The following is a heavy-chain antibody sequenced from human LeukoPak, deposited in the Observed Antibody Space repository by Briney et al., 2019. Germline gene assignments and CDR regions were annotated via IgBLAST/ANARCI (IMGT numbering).Heavy chain of an antibody. J-gene: IGHJ5*02. CDR3: ARGSTSPLNNWFDP. V-gene: IGHV5-51*01. Sequence: GESLKISCEGSGYSSVNYWIGWVRQMPGKGLEWMGIIYPGDSDTRYSPSFQGQVTISADKSISTAYLQWSSLKASDTAMYYCARGSTSPLNNWFDPWGQGTLVTVSS. CDR2: IYPGDSDT. D-gene: IGHD2-2*01. CDR1: GYSSVNYW.